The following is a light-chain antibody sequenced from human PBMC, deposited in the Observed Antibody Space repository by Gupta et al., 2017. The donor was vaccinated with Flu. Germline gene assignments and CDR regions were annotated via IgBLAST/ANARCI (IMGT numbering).Light chain of an antibody. Sequence: NFMLAQPHSVSKSPRETVTISCTRSTGSIASNYVHWYQQRPGSSPTNVIYEDDQRPSGVPDRFSGSIDSSSNSASLTISGLETEDEADYYCQSYDSSDHVVFGEGTKLTV. J-gene: IGLJ2*01. V-gene: IGLV6-57*01. CDR1: TGSIASNY. CDR2: EDD. CDR3: QSYDSSDHVV.